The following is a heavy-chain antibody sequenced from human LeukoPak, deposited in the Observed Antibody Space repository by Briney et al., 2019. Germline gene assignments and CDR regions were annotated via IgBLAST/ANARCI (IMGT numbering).Heavy chain of an antibody. CDR2: VYTSGST. V-gene: IGHV4-4*07. CDR3: ARNGDYDFGGKDY. CDR1: GGSISGYY. J-gene: IGHJ4*02. D-gene: IGHD4-17*01. Sequence: KTSETLSLTCTVSGGSISGYYWTWIRQPAGKGLEWIGRVYTSGSTNYNPSLKSRVTMSVDTSKNQFSLKLSSVTAADTAVYYCARNGDYDFGGKDYWGQGTLVTVSS.